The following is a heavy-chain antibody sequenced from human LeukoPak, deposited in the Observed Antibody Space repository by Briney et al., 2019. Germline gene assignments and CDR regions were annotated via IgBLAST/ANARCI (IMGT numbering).Heavy chain of an antibody. CDR1: GGTFSSYA. J-gene: IGHJ6*03. D-gene: IGHD6-13*01. Sequence: SVKVSCKASGGTFSSYAISWVRQAPGHGLEWMGGIIPIFGTANYAQKFQGRVTITADESTSTAYMELSSLRSEDTAVYYCASVAADWGYYYYMDVWGKGTTVTISS. CDR3: ASVAADWGYYYYMDV. CDR2: IIPIFGTA. V-gene: IGHV1-69*13.